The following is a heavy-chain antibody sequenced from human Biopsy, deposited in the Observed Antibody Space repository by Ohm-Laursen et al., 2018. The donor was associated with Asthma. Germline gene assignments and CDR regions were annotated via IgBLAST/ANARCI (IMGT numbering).Heavy chain of an antibody. CDR3: ARAVDYSHYYGIDV. J-gene: IGHJ6*02. Sequence: ASVKVSCKTSGYTFNSAVITWVRQAPGQGLEWMGWISVYNGNTKVAQKLQDRVTMITDTSTSTAYMELRGLRSDDTAVYFCARAVDYSHYYGIDVWGQGTTVTVS. D-gene: IGHD3-10*01. CDR2: ISVYNGNT. V-gene: IGHV1-18*01. CDR1: GYTFNSAV.